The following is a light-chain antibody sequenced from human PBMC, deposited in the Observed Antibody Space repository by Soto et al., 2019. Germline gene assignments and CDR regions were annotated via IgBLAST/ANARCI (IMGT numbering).Light chain of an antibody. J-gene: IGKJ1*01. CDR2: GAS. V-gene: IGKV1-6*01. Sequence: ASPMTQSPSSLSSSVEERVTIYCRASQSIGNALGWYQQKPEKPPKVLIYGASNLQSGVPPSCSGSGSGTDVTLPISILQPEESATYYCLQHINYPWTFGQPTKVVIK. CDR3: LQHINYPWT. CDR1: QSIGNA.